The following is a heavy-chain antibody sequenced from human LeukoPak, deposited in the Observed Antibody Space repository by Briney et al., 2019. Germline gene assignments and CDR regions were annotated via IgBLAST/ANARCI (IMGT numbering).Heavy chain of an antibody. D-gene: IGHD2/OR15-2a*01. CDR3: ARENSP. Sequence: SQTLSLTCAVSGGSISSGGYSWSWIRQPPGKGLEWTGYIYHGGSTYYNPSLKSRVTMSVDRSKNQFSLRLSSVTAADTAVYYCARENSPWGQGTLVTVSS. CDR1: GGSISSGGYS. CDR2: IYHGGST. J-gene: IGHJ5*02. V-gene: IGHV4-30-2*01.